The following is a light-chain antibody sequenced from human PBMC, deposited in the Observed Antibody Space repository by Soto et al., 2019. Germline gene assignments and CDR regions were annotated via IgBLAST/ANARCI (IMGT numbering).Light chain of an antibody. V-gene: IGLV1-40*01. CDR2: SNN. CDR3: QSYDSGLTDSYV. Sequence: QSVLTQPPSVSGAPGRTVTISCTGSDSNIGADFNVHWYQHLPGSAPKLLIYSNNRRPSGVPDRFSGSRSGSSASLAISGLQAEDEGDYYCQSYDSGLTDSYVFGTGTKVTVL. J-gene: IGLJ1*01. CDR1: DSNIGADFN.